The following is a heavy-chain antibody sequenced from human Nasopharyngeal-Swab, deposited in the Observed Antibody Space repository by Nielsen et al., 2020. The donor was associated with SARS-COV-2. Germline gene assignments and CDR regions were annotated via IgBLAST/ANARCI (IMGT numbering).Heavy chain of an antibody. V-gene: IGHV3-23*03. D-gene: IGHD1-26*01. CDR1: GFTFSSYA. CDR2: IYSGGSST. CDR3: AKDQGSYYDY. Sequence: GGSLRLSCAASGFTFSSYAMSWVRQAPGKGLEWVSVIYSGGSSTYYADSAKGRFTISRDNSKNTLYLQMNSLRAEDSAVYYCAKDQGSYYDYWGQGTLVTVSS. J-gene: IGHJ4*02.